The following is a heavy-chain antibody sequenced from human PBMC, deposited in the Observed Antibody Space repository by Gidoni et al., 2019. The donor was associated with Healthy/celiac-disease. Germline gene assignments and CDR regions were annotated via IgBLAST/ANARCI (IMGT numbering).Heavy chain of an antibody. D-gene: IGHD6-6*01. V-gene: IGHV1-69*01. CDR2: IIPIFGTA. CDR3: ARDSSSSYGMDV. CDR1: ADTFSSYA. J-gene: IGHJ6*02. Sequence: QVQLVQSGAEVKNTGSSVKVSCKASADTFSSYAISWVRQAPGQGLEWMGGIIPIFGTANYAQKFQGRVTITADESTSTAYMELSSLRSEDTAVYYCARDSSSSYGMDVWGQGTTVTVSS.